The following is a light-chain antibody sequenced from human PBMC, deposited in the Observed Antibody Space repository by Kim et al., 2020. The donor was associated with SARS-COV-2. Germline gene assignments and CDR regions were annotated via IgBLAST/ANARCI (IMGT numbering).Light chain of an antibody. CDR2: DAS. CDR1: QSVDTF. CDR3: HQRGNWPPFT. Sequence: EVVLTQSPATLSLSPGETATLSCRASQSVDTFLAWSQQKPGQAPRLLIYDASTRGSDIPDRFSGSGSGTDFTLTINRLEPEDFAVYYCHQRGNWPPFTFGQGTRLEIK. J-gene: IGKJ5*01. V-gene: IGKV3-11*01.